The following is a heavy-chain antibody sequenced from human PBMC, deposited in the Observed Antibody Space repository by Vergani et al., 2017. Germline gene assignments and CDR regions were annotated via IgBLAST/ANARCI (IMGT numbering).Heavy chain of an antibody. D-gene: IGHD4-17*01. CDR2: ISYDGSNK. Sequence: QVQLVESGGGVVQPGRSLRLSCAASGFTFSSYGMHWVRQAPGQGLEWVAVISYDGSNKYYADSVKGRFTISRDNSKNTLYLQMNSLRAEDTAVYYCAKGKLGDYVGDYWGQGTLVTVSS. CDR1: GFTFSSYG. CDR3: AKGKLGDYVGDY. V-gene: IGHV3-30*18. J-gene: IGHJ4*02.